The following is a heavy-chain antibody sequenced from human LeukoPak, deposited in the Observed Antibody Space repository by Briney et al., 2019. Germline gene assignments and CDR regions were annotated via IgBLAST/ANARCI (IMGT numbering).Heavy chain of an antibody. Sequence: GGSLRLSCAASGFTFSSSWMYWVRQAPGKGLAWVSRINSDESITTYADSVKGRFTISRDNAKNTLYLQMNSLRAEDTAVYYCARGLVPGFLDYWGQGTPVTVSS. CDR2: INSDESIT. CDR1: GFTFSSSW. D-gene: IGHD4-11*01. CDR3: ARGLVPGFLDY. J-gene: IGHJ4*02. V-gene: IGHV3-74*01.